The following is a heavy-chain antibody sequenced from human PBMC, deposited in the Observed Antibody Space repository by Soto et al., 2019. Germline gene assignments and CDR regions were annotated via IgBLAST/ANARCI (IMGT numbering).Heavy chain of an antibody. V-gene: IGHV5-10-1*01. CDR2: IDPRDSYT. CDR3: AYGSGDYFDY. J-gene: IGHJ4*02. CDR1: GYSFNSYW. D-gene: IGHD3-10*01. Sequence: LGESLKISCKGSGYSFNSYWTSWVRQMPGKGLEQKERIDPRDSYTNYSTYFQGHVTISADKTNTTAYLQLSTLKASDTAMYDCAYGSGDYFDYWGQGTLVTVSS.